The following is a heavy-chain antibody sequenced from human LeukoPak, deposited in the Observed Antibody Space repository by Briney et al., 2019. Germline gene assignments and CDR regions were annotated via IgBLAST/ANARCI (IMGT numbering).Heavy chain of an antibody. CDR3: ARDSALLWFGELDS. V-gene: IGHV4-30-4*01. Sequence: SETLSLTCSVSGGSISSGDYYWGWIRQTPGKGLEWIGNIYYSGSTNYNASLKSRITISLDTSRNQFSLKLTSVAAADTAVYFCARDSALLWFGELDSWGQGTVVTVSS. CDR1: GGSISSGDYY. CDR2: IYYSGST. J-gene: IGHJ4*02. D-gene: IGHD3-10*01.